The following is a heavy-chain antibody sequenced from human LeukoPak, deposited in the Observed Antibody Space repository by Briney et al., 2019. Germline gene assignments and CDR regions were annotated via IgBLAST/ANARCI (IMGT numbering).Heavy chain of an antibody. CDR1: GFTFGDYA. D-gene: IGHD6-13*01. CDR3: TREGSSWYYFDY. Sequence: PGGPLRLSCTASGFTFGDYAMSWVRQAPGKGLEWVGFIRSKAYGGTTEYAASVKGRFTISRDDSKSIAYLQMNSLKTEDTAVYYCTREGSSWYYFDYWGQGTLVTVSP. CDR2: IRSKAYGGTT. V-gene: IGHV3-49*04. J-gene: IGHJ4*02.